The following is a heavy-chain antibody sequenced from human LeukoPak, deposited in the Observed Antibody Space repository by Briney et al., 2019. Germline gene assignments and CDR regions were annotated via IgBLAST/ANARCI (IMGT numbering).Heavy chain of an antibody. Sequence: GGSLRLSCAASGFTFSSYWMTWVRQAPGKGLEWVANIKQDGGEKYYLDSVKGRFTISRDNAKNSLYLQMNSLRAEDTAVYYCARVSAEWLLFYWGQGTMVTVSS. CDR2: IKQDGGEK. V-gene: IGHV3-7*01. J-gene: IGHJ4*02. CDR1: GFTFSSYW. CDR3: ARVSAEWLLFY. D-gene: IGHD3-3*01.